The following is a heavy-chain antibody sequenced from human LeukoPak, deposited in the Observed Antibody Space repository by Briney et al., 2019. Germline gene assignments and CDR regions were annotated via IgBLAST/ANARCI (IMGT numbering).Heavy chain of an antibody. CDR3: ARALYGDYYYGMDV. V-gene: IGHV3-21*01. CDR1: GFTFSSYS. CDR2: ISSSSSYI. J-gene: IGHJ6*02. D-gene: IGHD4-17*01. Sequence: GGSLRLSCAASGFTFSSYSMNWVRQAPGKGLEWVSSISSSSSYIYYADSVKGRFTISRDNAKNSLYLQMNSLRAEDTAVYYCARALYGDYYYGMDVWGQGTPVTVSS.